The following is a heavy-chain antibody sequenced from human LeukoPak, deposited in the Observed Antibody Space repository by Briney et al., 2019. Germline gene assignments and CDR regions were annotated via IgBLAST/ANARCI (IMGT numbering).Heavy chain of an antibody. Sequence: GGSLRLSCVASGFTFDDFAMHWVRQAPGKGLEWVSGISWNGDNIDYADSVKGRFTISRDDAKNSLYLQMNSLRAEDTALYYCARDNPPDYWGQGTLVTVSS. CDR2: ISWNGDNI. CDR3: ARDNPPDY. J-gene: IGHJ4*02. V-gene: IGHV3-9*01. CDR1: GFTFDDFA.